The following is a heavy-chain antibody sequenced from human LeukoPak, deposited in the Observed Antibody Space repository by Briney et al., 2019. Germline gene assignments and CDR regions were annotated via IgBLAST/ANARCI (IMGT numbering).Heavy chain of an antibody. CDR2: ISSSSSYI. Sequence: GGSLRLSCAASGFSFSSYTMNWVRQAPGKGLEWVSSISSSSSYIYSADSLKGRFTISRDNAKNSLYLQMNSLRAEDTAVYYCARDLASGWFDPWGQGTLVTVSP. V-gene: IGHV3-21*01. CDR1: GFSFSSYT. D-gene: IGHD2-15*01. CDR3: ARDLASGWFDP. J-gene: IGHJ5*02.